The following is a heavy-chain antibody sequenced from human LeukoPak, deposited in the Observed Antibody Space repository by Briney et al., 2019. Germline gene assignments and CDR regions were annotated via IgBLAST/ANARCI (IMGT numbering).Heavy chain of an antibody. D-gene: IGHD6-6*01. V-gene: IGHV3-48*01. CDR1: GFTFSSYS. CDR2: ISSSSSTI. Sequence: GGSLRLSCAASGFTFSSYSMNWVRQAPGKGLEWVSYISSSSSTIYYADSVKGRFTISRDNSKNTLYLQMNSLRAEDTAVYYCASSEDIAARPCWFDPWGQGTLVTVSS. CDR3: ASSEDIAARPCWFDP. J-gene: IGHJ5*02.